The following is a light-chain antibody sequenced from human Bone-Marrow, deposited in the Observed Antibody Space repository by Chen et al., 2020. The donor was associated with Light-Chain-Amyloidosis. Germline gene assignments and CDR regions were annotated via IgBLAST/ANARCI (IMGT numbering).Light chain of an antibody. J-gene: IGLJ3*02. V-gene: IGLV3-21*02. Sequence: SYVLTQPSSVSVAPGQTATTACGGNNIGSTSVNWYQQTPGQAPLLVVYDDSDRPSGIPERLSGDNSGNTATLTISRVEAGDEADYYCQVWDRSSDRPVFGGGTKLTVL. CDR1: NIGSTS. CDR2: DDS. CDR3: QVWDRSSDRPV.